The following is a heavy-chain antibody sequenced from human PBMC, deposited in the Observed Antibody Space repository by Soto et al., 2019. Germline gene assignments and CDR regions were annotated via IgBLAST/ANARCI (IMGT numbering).Heavy chain of an antibody. CDR3: AKQHSYDTSGYPYVDWYFAL. D-gene: IGHD3-22*01. Sequence: DVQLLESGGVLVQPGGSLRLSCAASGFTFSSYAMSWVRQAPGKGLEWGAAMSGSGGSTNYAASVKGRFTISRDNSNNKLYLQMNSLRAEDTAVYYCAKQHSYDTSGYPYVDWYFALGGRGTLVTVSS. CDR1: GFTFSSYA. CDR2: MSGSGGST. V-gene: IGHV3-23*01. J-gene: IGHJ2*01.